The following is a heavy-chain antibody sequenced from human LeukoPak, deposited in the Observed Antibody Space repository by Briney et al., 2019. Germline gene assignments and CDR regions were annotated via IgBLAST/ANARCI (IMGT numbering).Heavy chain of an antibody. CDR1: GCTSDDYA. CDR3: AKGTSGYSSTWLDS. CDR2: VSWNSANI. Sequence: QPGRSLRLSCAASGCTSDDYAMHWVRQAPVKCLYWVSGVSWNSANIAYADSVKGRFTISRDNAKNSLYLQMNSLRAEDMAFYYCAKGTSGYSSTWLDSWGQGALVTVSS. D-gene: IGHD6-13*01. J-gene: IGHJ4*02. V-gene: IGHV3-9*02.